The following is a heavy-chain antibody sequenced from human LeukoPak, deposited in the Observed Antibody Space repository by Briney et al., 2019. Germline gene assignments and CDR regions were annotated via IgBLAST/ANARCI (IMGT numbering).Heavy chain of an antibody. CDR3: AKEPPGMNNDYGASPADY. J-gene: IGHJ4*02. CDR2: IFGSGGST. Sequence: GGSLRLSCAASGFTFSSYAMYWVRQAPGKGLEWVSGIFGSGGSTHYADSVKGRFTISRDNSKNTLYVQMNSLRAEDTAVYYCAKEPPGMNNDYGASPADYWGQGTLVTVSS. CDR1: GFTFSSYA. V-gene: IGHV3-23*01. D-gene: IGHD4/OR15-4a*01.